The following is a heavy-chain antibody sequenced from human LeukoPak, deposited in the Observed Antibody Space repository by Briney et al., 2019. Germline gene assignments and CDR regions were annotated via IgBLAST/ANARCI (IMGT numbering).Heavy chain of an antibody. J-gene: IGHJ5*02. CDR3: ARHEYSGSYYGLSWFDP. CDR2: IYYSGST. Sequence: PSETLSLTCTVSGGSISSSGYYWGWIRQPPGKGLEWIASIYYSGSTYYNPSLKSRVTISVDTSKNQLSLKLSSLTAADTAVYYCARHEYSGSYYGLSWFDPWGQGTLVTASS. D-gene: IGHD1-26*01. CDR1: GGSISSSGYY. V-gene: IGHV4-39*01.